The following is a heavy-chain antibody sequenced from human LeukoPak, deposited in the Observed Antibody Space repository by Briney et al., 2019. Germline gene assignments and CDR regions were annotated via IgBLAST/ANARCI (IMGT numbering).Heavy chain of an antibody. CDR2: ISAYNGNT. V-gene: IGHV1-18*01. D-gene: IGHD3-10*01. J-gene: IGHJ6*03. Sequence: ASVKVSCKASGYTFTSYGISWVRQAPGQGLEWMGWISAYNGNTNYAQKLQGRVTMTTDTSTSTAYMELRSPRSDDTAVYYCARWTMVRGVYYYYMDVWGKGTTVTISS. CDR1: GYTFTSYG. CDR3: ARWTMVRGVYYYYMDV.